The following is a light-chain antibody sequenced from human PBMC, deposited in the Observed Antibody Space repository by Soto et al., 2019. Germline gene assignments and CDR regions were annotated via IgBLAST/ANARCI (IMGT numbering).Light chain of an antibody. CDR3: QSHDSSLIAYV. CDR1: SSNFGAGYD. CDR2: GNN. Sequence: QSVLTQPPSVSGAPGRRVTISCTGSSSNFGAGYDVHWYQHTPGTAPKLLIYGNNNRPSGVPDRFSGSKSGTSASLAITGLQAEDEADYYCQSHDSSLIAYVFGTGTKVTVL. V-gene: IGLV1-40*01. J-gene: IGLJ1*01.